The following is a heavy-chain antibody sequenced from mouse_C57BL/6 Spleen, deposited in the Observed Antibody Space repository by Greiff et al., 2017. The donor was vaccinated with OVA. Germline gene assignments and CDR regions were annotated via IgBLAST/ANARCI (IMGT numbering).Heavy chain of an antibody. D-gene: IGHD1-1*01. V-gene: IGHV5-17*01. Sequence: EVKLVESGGGLVKPGGSLKLSCAASGFTFSDYGMHWVRQAPEKGLEWVAYISSGSSTIYYADTVKGRFTISRDNAKITLFLQMTRLRSEDTAMYYCARPSGYYGSSYGFAYWGQGTLVTVSA. CDR1: GFTFSDYG. J-gene: IGHJ3*01. CDR3: ARPSGYYGSSYGFAY. CDR2: ISSGSSTI.